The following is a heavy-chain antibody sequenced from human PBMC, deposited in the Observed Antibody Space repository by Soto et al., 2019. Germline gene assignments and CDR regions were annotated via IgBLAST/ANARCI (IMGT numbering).Heavy chain of an antibody. V-gene: IGHV4-34*01. CDR1: GGSFSGYY. CDR2: INHSGST. CDR3: ARSGVVVVPVARGYFQH. Sequence: QVQLQQWGAGLLKPSETLSLTCAVYGGSFSGYYWSWIRQPPGKGLEWIGEINHSGSTNYNPSLKSRVTISVDSSKNQFSLKLSSVTAADTAVYYCARSGVVVVPVARGYFQHWGQGTLVTVSS. D-gene: IGHD2-2*01. J-gene: IGHJ1*01.